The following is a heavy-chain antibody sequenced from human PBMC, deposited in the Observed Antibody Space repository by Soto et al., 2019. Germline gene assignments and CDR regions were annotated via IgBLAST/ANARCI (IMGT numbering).Heavy chain of an antibody. CDR3: QGGVNWFDP. D-gene: IGHD1-26*01. CDR2: ISGSGGST. CDR1: GFTFSSYA. V-gene: IGHV3-23*01. Sequence: LRLSCAASGFTFSSYAMSWVRQAPGKGLEWVSAISGSGGSTYYADSVKGRFTISGDNSKNTLYLQMNSLRAEDTAVYYCQGGVNWFDPWGQGTLVTVSS. J-gene: IGHJ5*02.